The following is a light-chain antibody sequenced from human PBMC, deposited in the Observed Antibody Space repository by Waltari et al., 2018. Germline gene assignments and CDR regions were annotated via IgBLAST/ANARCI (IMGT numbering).Light chain of an antibody. CDR3: QQYGSSPIT. Sequence: EVVLTQSPGTLSLSPGESATLSCRASQIVSSSYLACYQQKPGQAPRILIYGASSRATGIPDRFSGSGSGTDFTLTISRLEPEDFAVYICQQYGSSPITFGQGTRLEIK. CDR1: QIVSSSY. CDR2: GAS. J-gene: IGKJ5*01. V-gene: IGKV3-20*01.